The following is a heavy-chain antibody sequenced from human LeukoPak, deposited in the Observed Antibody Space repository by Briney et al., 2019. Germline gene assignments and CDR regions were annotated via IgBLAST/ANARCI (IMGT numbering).Heavy chain of an antibody. Sequence: PGRSLRPSGAASAFTFSSYSMNWVRQAPGKGLEWVSSISSSSSYIYYADSVKGRFTISRDNTNNSLYLQMISLSAEDTAVYYCARVCYGGNSGYYFDYWGQGTLVTVSS. CDR2: ISSSSSYI. V-gene: IGHV3-21*01. CDR3: ARVCYGGNSGYYFDY. D-gene: IGHD4-23*01. J-gene: IGHJ4*02. CDR1: AFTFSSYS.